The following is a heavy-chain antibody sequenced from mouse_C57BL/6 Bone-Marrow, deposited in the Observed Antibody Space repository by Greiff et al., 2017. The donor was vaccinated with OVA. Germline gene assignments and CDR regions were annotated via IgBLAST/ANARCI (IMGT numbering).Heavy chain of an antibody. Sequence: VKLMESGGGLVKPGGSLKLSCAASGFTFSSYAMSWVRQTPEKRLEWVATISDGGSYTYYPDNVKGRFTISRDNAKNNLYLQMSHLKSEDTAMYYCARECFAYWGQGNLVTVSA. CDR3: ARECFAY. CDR1: GFTFSSYA. CDR2: ISDGGSYT. V-gene: IGHV5-4*01. J-gene: IGHJ3*01.